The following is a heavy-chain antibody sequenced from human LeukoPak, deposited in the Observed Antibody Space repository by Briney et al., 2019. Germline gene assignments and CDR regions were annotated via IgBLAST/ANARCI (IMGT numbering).Heavy chain of an antibody. CDR3: ARLRRDGYDIFDY. D-gene: IGHD5-24*01. CDR2: ISYDGSNK. CDR1: GFTFSSYA. J-gene: IGHJ4*02. V-gene: IGHV3-30-3*01. Sequence: PGGSLRLSCAASGFTFSSYAMHWVRQAPGKGLEWVAVISYDGSNKYYEDSVKGRFTISRDNSKNTLYLQMNSLRAEDTAVYYCARLRRDGYDIFDYWGQGTLVTVSS.